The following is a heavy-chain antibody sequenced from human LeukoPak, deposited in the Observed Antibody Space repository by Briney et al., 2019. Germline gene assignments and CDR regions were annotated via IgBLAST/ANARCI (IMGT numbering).Heavy chain of an antibody. CDR1: GYPFSTVTFD. J-gene: IGHJ4*02. D-gene: IGHD6-13*01. Sequence: GASVKVSCKISGYPFSTVTFDINWVRQAPGQGLEWMGWMNPNSGNTGYAQKFQGRVTITRNTSISTAYMELSSLRSEDTAVYYCATDTWGSSWEPNYFDYWGQGTLVTVSS. V-gene: IGHV1-8*03. CDR3: ATDTWGSSWEPNYFDY. CDR2: MNPNSGNT.